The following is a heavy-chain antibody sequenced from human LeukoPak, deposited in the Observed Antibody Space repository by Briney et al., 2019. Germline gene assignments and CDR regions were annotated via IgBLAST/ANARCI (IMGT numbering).Heavy chain of an antibody. V-gene: IGHV3-30-3*01. CDR1: GFTFSSYA. CDR2: ISYDGSNK. J-gene: IGHJ5*02. Sequence: GGSLRLSCAASGFTFSSYAMHWVRQAPGKGLEWVAVISYDGSNKYYADSVKGRFTISRDNSKNTLYLQMNSLRAEDTAVYYCARDAHLKLIAAAGPWGQGTLVTVSS. D-gene: IGHD6-13*01. CDR3: ARDAHLKLIAAAGP.